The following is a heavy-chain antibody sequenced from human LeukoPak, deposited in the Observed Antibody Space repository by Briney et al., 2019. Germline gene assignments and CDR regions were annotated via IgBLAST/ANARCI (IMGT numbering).Heavy chain of an antibody. D-gene: IGHD3-22*01. Sequence: GGSLRLSCVASGFTFSNYWMSWVRQAPGKGLECVANIKEDGSEKYYVDSVKGRFTISRDNAKNSLYLQMNSLRAEDTAVYYCARDPRDDSSGYYYGWYFDLWGRGTLVTVSS. J-gene: IGHJ2*01. CDR3: ARDPRDDSSGYYYGWYFDL. CDR2: IKEDGSEK. CDR1: GFTFSNYW. V-gene: IGHV3-7*01.